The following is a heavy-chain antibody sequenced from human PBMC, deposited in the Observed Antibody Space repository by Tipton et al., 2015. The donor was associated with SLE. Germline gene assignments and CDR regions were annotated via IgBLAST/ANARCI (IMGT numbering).Heavy chain of an antibody. J-gene: IGHJ4*02. CDR3: ARTVYFFDY. CDR1: GYSMSRGYY. CDR2: MSHRGST. D-gene: IGHD3-10*01. V-gene: IGHV4-38-2*01. Sequence: TLSLTCDVSGYSMSRGYYWGWVRQPPGKGLEWIGSMSHRGSTYYNPSLNSRVTISGDTSKNLFSLRLTSVSAADTAVYFCARTVYFFDYWGQGKLVTVSS.